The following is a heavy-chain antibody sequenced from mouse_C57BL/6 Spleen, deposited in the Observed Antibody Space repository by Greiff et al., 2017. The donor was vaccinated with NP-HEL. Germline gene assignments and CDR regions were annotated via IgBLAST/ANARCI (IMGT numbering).Heavy chain of an antibody. CDR2: IWSGGST. D-gene: IGHD2-13*01. J-gene: IGHJ1*03. CDR1: GFSLTSYG. V-gene: IGHV2-2*01. Sequence: VQRVESGPGLVQPSQSLSITCTVSGFSLTSYGVHWVRQSPGKGLEWLGVIWSGGSTDYNAAFITRLSISKDNSKSQVFFIMNSLQAYDTAIYYCASCCDVGYFDVWGTGTTVTVSS. CDR3: ASCCDVGYFDV.